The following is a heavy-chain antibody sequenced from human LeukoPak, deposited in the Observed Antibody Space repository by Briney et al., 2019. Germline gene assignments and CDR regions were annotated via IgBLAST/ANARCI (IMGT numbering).Heavy chain of an antibody. V-gene: IGHV3-21*01. Sequence: GGSLRLSCAASGFTFSSYSMNWVRQAPGKGLEWVSSISSSSSYIYYADSVKGRFTISRDNAKNSLYLQMNSLRAEDTAVYYCARDGQRFGGEENWFDPWGQGTLVTVSS. CDR2: ISSSSSYI. J-gene: IGHJ5*02. CDR3: ARDGQRFGGEENWFDP. D-gene: IGHD5/OR15-5a*01. CDR1: GFTFSSYS.